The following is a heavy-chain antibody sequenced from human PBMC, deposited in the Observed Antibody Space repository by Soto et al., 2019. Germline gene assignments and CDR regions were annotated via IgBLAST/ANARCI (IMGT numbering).Heavy chain of an antibody. CDR2: INHSGST. CDR1: GGSFSGYY. CDR3: ARERGILRYFDWLLSTEYYYYMDV. D-gene: IGHD3-9*01. Sequence: PSETLSLTCTVYGGSFSGYYWSWIRQPPGKGLEWIGEINHSGSTNYNPSLKSRVTISVDTSKNQFSLKLSSVTAADTAVYYCARERGILRYFDWLLSTEYYYYMDVWGKGTTVTVSS. J-gene: IGHJ6*03. V-gene: IGHV4-34*01.